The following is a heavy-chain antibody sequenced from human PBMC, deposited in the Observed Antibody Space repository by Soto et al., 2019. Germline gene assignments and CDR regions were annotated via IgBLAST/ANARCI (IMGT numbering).Heavy chain of an antibody. Sequence: QVQLVQSGAEVKKPGASVKVSCKASGYTFTSYGISWVRKAPGQGLEWMGWISAYNGNTNYAQKLQGRVTMTTDTSTSTAYMELRSLRSDDTAVYYCARSTDYGDYVAWFDPWGQGTLVTVSS. CDR1: GYTFTSYG. V-gene: IGHV1-18*01. CDR3: ARSTDYGDYVAWFDP. J-gene: IGHJ5*02. CDR2: ISAYNGNT. D-gene: IGHD4-17*01.